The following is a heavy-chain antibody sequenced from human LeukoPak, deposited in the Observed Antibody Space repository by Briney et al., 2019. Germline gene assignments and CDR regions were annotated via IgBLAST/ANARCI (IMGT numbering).Heavy chain of an antibody. CDR3: AKYAPPTTVVTRFFDS. CDR1: GFTFSSYP. D-gene: IGHD4-23*01. CDR2: ISDSGGIT. Sequence: GGSLRLSCAASGFTFSSYPMTWVRQAPGKGPEWVSFISDSGGITYYADSVKGRFTISRDNSKNTLYLQMNSLRVEDTAIYYCAKYAPPTTVVTRFFDSWGQGTLVTVSS. J-gene: IGHJ4*02. V-gene: IGHV3-23*01.